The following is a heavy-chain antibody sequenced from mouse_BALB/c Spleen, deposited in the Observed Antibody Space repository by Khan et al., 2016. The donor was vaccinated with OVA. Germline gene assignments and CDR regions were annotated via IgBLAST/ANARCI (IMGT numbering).Heavy chain of an antibody. CDR1: GYTFTSYW. V-gene: IGHV1-87*01. J-gene: IGHJ4*01. Sequence: QVRLQQSGAELARPGASVKLSCKASGYTFTSYWMQWVKQRPGQGLEWIGAIYPGDGDTRYTQKFKVKATLTADKSSSTAYMQLSSLASEDSAVYYCESGIPYYYAMDYGGQGTSVTVSS. CDR3: ESGIPYYYAMDY. CDR2: IYPGDGDT.